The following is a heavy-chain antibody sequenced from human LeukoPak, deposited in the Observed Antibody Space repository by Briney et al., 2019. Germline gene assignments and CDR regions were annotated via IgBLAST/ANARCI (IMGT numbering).Heavy chain of an antibody. J-gene: IGHJ4*02. CDR3: ARGEVVGSNPDYFDN. CDR2: IYSRGST. Sequence: PSETLSLTCTVSGSSISSFYWSWIRQPAGKGLEWIGRIYSRGSTNYNPSLKSRVTMSLDTSKSQFSLKVNSVTAADTAVYYCARGEVVGSNPDYFDNWGQGTLVTVSS. V-gene: IGHV4-4*07. CDR1: GSSISSFY. D-gene: IGHD1-26*01.